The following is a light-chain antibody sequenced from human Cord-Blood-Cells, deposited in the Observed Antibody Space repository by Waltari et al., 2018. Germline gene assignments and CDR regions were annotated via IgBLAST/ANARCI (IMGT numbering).Light chain of an antibody. Sequence: QSVLTQPASVSGSPGQSITISCTGTSSDVGSYNLVSWYQQHPGKAPQLMLYEGSKRPSGFSNRFSGSKSGNTASLTISGLQAEDEADYYCCSYAGSSTWVFGGGTKLTVL. CDR3: CSYAGSSTWV. J-gene: IGLJ3*02. CDR2: EGS. V-gene: IGLV2-23*01. CDR1: SSDVGSYNL.